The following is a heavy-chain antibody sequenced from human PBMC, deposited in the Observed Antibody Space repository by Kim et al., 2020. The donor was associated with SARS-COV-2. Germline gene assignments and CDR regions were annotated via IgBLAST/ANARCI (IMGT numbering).Heavy chain of an antibody. J-gene: IGHJ4*02. CDR3: ARRRGYCGGDCYLGLGD. CDR2: MNPNSGNT. CDR1: GYTFTSYD. D-gene: IGHD2-21*02. V-gene: IGHV1-8*01. Sequence: ASVKVSCKASGYTFTSYDINWVRQATGQGLEWMGWMNPNSGNTGYAQKFQGRVTMTRNTSISTAYMELSSLRSEDTAVYYCARRRGYCGGDCYLGLGDWGQGTLVTVSS.